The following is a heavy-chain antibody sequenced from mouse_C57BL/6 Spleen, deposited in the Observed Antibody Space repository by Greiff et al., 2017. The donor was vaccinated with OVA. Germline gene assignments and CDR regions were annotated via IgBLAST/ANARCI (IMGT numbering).Heavy chain of an antibody. V-gene: IGHV1-81*01. CDR2: IYPRSGNT. J-gene: IGHJ4*01. CDR1: GYTFTSYG. D-gene: IGHD1-1*01. Sequence: VHLVESGAELARPGASVKLSCKASGYTFTSYGISWVKQRTGQGLEWIGEIYPRSGNTYYNEKFKGKATLTADKSSSTAYMELRSLTSEDSAVYFCARIYYYGSSLYYAMDYWGQGTSVTVSS. CDR3: ARIYYYGSSLYYAMDY.